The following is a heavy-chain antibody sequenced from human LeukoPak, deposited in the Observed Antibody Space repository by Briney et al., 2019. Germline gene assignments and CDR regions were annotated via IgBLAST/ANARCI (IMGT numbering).Heavy chain of an antibody. D-gene: IGHD2-2*01. CDR1: GYTFTSYG. J-gene: IGHJ4*02. CDR2: ISAYNGNT. CDR3: ARSAYIVVVPAAYDY. V-gene: IGHV1-18*01. Sequence: GASVKVSCKASGYTFTSYGISWVRQAPGQGLEWMGWISAYNGNTNYAQKLQGRVTMTTDTSTSTAYMELRSLRSDDTAVYYCARSAYIVVVPAAYDYWGQGTLVTVSS.